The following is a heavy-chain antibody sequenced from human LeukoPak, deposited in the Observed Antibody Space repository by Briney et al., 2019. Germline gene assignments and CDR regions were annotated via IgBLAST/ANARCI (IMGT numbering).Heavy chain of an antibody. V-gene: IGHV2-5*02. CDR3: AHSISSGRYMDY. CDR2: IYWADDK. CDR1: GFSRSTSGVD. J-gene: IGHJ4*02. D-gene: IGHD3-22*01. Sequence: SGPTLVKPTQTLTLTCTFSGFSRSTSGVDVGWIRQPPGKALEWLALIYWADDKRYSPSLKSRLTITKDIAKSQVVLTMNNMDPVDTATYYCAHSISSGRYMDYWGQGTLVTVSS.